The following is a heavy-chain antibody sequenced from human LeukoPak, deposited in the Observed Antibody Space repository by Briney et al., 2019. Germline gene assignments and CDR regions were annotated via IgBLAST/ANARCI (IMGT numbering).Heavy chain of an antibody. CDR3: ARGRIARNSFDP. J-gene: IGHJ5*02. Sequence: ASVKVSCKASGYTFTSYDINWVRQATGQGLEWMGWMNPNSGNTGYAQKFQGRVTMTRNTSISTAYMELSSLRSEDTAVYCCARGRIARNSFDPWGQGTLVTVSS. V-gene: IGHV1-8*01. CDR2: MNPNSGNT. CDR1: GYTFTSYD. D-gene: IGHD2-15*01.